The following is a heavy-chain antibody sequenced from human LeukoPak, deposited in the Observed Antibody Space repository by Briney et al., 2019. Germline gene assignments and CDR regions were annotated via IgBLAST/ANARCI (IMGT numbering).Heavy chain of an antibody. CDR3: ARDRGGSYYYDSSGYYKIDY. V-gene: IGHV1-18*01. CDR2: ISAYNGNT. Sequence: ALVKVSCKASGYTFTSYGISWVRQAPGQGLEWMGWISAYNGNTNYAQKLQGRVTMTTDTSTSTAYMELRSLRSDDTAVYYCARDRGGSYYYDSSGYYKIDYWGQGTLVTVSS. J-gene: IGHJ4*02. CDR1: GYTFTSYG. D-gene: IGHD3-22*01.